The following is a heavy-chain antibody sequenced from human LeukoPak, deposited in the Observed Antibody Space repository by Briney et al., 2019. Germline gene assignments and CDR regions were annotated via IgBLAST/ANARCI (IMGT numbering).Heavy chain of an antibody. CDR3: ARVGDHFHWNLDL. Sequence: GGSLRLSCAASGFTVSTKYMNWVRQDPGNWLEWVSIIYSGATTYYADSVKGRFTISRDTSKNTLSLQMNSLRAEDTAVYFCARVGDHFHWNLDLWGRGTLVSVSS. CDR1: GFTVSTKY. V-gene: IGHV3-53*01. J-gene: IGHJ2*01. D-gene: IGHD3-3*02. CDR2: IYSGATT.